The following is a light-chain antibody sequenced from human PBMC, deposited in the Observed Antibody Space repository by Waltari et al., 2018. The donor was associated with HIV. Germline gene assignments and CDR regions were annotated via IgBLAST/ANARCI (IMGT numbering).Light chain of an antibody. V-gene: IGLV2-11*01. J-gene: IGLJ1*01. CDR3: CSYAGSSFYV. Sequence: QSALTQPRSVSGSPGQSVTISCSGTSSDVGGYNYVSWYQQYPGKAPKLLIFDVSKRPSGVPNRFSGSKSDNTASLTISGLQAEDEADYYCCSYAGSSFYVVGNATEVTVL. CDR1: SSDVGGYNY. CDR2: DVS.